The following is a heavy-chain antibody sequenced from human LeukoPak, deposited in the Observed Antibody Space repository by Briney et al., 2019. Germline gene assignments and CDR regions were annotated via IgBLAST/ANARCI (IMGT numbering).Heavy chain of an antibody. CDR1: GFTFSSYM. CDR2: IGGSGGST. CDR3: AKEGYQTGTTSKGYYDY. J-gene: IGHJ4*02. Sequence: GGSLRLSCAASGFTFSSYMMSWVRQAPGKGLEWLSTIGGSGGSTYYADSVKGRFTISRDNSKNTLSLQMNSLRAEDTAAYYCAKEGYQTGTTSKGYYDYWGQGTLVTVSS. V-gene: IGHV3-23*01. D-gene: IGHD1-7*01.